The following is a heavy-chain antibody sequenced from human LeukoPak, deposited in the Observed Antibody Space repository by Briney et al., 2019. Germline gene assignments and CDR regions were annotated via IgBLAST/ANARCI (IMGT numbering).Heavy chain of an antibody. CDR1: GFTFSSYA. D-gene: IGHD2-15*01. J-gene: IGHJ4*02. V-gene: IGHV3-23*01. CDR3: ARVRDCGGGSCFSYLDY. CDR2: ISGSGGST. Sequence: GGSLRLSCAASGFTFSSYAMSWVRQAPGKGLEWVSAISGSGGSTYYADSVKGRFTISRDNSKNTLYLQMNTLRAEDTAAYYCARVRDCGGGSCFSYLDYWGQGTLVTVSS.